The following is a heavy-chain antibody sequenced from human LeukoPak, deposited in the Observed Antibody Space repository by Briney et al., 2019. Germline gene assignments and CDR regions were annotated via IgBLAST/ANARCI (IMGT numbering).Heavy chain of an antibody. V-gene: IGHV5-51*01. CDR1: GSNFTSYW. CDR3: ARSTVSSWRAEYFQH. CDR2: IYPGDSDT. Sequence: GESLQISCKGSGSNFTSYWIGWVRQVPGKGLEWMGIIYPGDSDTRYSPSFQGQVTISADRSISTAYLQWSSLKASDTAMYYCARSTVSSWRAEYFQHWGQGTLVTVSS. D-gene: IGHD6-13*01. J-gene: IGHJ1*01.